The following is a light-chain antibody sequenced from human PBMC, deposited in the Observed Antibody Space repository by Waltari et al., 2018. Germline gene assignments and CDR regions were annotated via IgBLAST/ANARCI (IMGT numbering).Light chain of an antibody. CDR3: SSYTSSSTVGVL. J-gene: IGLJ2*01. CDR1: SYDVGHYNY. V-gene: IGLV2-14*03. CDR2: DVS. Sequence: QSALPQPASVSGSPGQSITISCTGTSYDVGHYNYVSWYQQRPGKAPKLIIYDVSYRPSGVSNRFSGSKSGSTASLTISGLQAEDEADYHCSSYTSSSTVGVLFGGGTKLTVL.